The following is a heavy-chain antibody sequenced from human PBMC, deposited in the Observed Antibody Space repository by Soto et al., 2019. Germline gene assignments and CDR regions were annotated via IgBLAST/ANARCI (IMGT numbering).Heavy chain of an antibody. CDR1: GGSIGSSSYY. CDR3: AAYCSRTHCYDPFDP. CDR2: LYYTGTT. Sequence: SETLSLTCSVSGGSIGSSSYYFGWIRQPPGKGLEWIGSLYYTGTTNYNSSLKSRVTISADKSQNQFSLRLSSVTAADTAVYYCAAYCSRTHCYDPFDPWGQGTLVTVSS. J-gene: IGHJ5*02. V-gene: IGHV4-39*01. D-gene: IGHD2-2*01.